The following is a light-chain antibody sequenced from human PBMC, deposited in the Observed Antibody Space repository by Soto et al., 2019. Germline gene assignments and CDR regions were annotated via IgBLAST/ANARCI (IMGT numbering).Light chain of an antibody. CDR1: SSDIGGYDH. Sequence: QSALNPPASLSGSPGQSITIPCTGTSSDIGGYDHVSWYQQHPGKAPKLMVYDVSNRPSGVSDRFSGSKSANTASLTISGLQAEDEADYYCNSYTTSSSLYVFGTGTKVTVL. CDR3: NSYTTSSSLYV. V-gene: IGLV2-14*01. CDR2: DVS. J-gene: IGLJ1*01.